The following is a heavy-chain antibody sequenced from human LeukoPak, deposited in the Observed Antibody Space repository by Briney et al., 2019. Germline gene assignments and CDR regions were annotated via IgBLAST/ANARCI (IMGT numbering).Heavy chain of an antibody. V-gene: IGHV3-21*01. J-gene: IGHJ6*03. CDR1: VFTFSSYS. Sequence: GGSLRLSCAASVFTFSSYSMNWGRQAPGKGLEWVSSISSSSSYIYYADSVKGRFNISRDKAKNSLYLQMNSLRAEDTALYYCARGTLGYDMYSYYYMDVWGKGTTVTVSS. CDR2: ISSSSSYI. CDR3: ARGTLGYDMYSYYYMDV. D-gene: IGHD5-12*01.